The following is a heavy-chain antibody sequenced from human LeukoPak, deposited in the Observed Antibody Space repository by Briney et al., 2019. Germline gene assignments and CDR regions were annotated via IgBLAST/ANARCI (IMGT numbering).Heavy chain of an antibody. D-gene: IGHD5-18*01. CDR2: IRSTSTSI. Sequence: PGGSLRLSCSASGFSFSYYNMNWVRQAPGKGLEWVSYIRSTSTSIYYADSVMGRFSISRDKNSLYLQMNSLRADDTAVYYCATYPGYTYEVEAPRPARGYWGQGTLVTVSS. J-gene: IGHJ4*02. CDR1: GFSFSYYN. CDR3: ATYPGYTYEVEAPRPARGY. V-gene: IGHV3-48*01.